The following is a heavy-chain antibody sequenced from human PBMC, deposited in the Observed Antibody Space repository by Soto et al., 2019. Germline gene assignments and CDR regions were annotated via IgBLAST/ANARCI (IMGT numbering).Heavy chain of an antibody. J-gene: IGHJ6*02. CDR2: IYSGDTT. CDR3: ARDLRTLYGMDV. V-gene: IGHV3-53*01. CDR1: GFTVSSNS. Sequence: EVQLVESGGGLIQPGGSLRPSFAASGFTVSSNSMTWVRQAPGKGLEWVSVIYSGDTTYYADSVKGRFTISRDHSKNTLYLQMNSLRAEDTAVYYCARDLRTLYGMDVWGQGTTVTVSS.